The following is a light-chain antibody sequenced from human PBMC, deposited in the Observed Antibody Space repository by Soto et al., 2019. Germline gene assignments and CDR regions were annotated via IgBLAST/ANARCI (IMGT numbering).Light chain of an antibody. CDR3: QQRRDWPPIT. J-gene: IGKJ5*01. CDR2: DAS. V-gene: IGKV3-11*01. Sequence: ETVLTQSPATLSLSPGERATLSCRASQSVSSYLAWYQQKPGQAPRLLIYDASNRATGIPARFSGSGSGTDFTLTISSVEPEDFAVYYCQQRRDWPPITFGQGIRLEIK. CDR1: QSVSSY.